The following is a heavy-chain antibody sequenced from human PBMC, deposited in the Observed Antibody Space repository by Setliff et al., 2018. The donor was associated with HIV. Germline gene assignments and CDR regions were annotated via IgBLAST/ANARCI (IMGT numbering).Heavy chain of an antibody. CDR3: ARGGALTTDWYFDV. CDR2: INVAKDKT. J-gene: IGHJ2*01. Sequence: ASVKVSCKAPGYTFSSYALHWVRQAPGQRLEWMGWINVAKDKTKYSQNFQGRVTISRDTSANTVYMELSSLRSEDTAVYYCARGGALTTDWYFDVWGRGTPVTVSS. D-gene: IGHD4-4*01. CDR1: GYTFSSYA. V-gene: IGHV1-3*01.